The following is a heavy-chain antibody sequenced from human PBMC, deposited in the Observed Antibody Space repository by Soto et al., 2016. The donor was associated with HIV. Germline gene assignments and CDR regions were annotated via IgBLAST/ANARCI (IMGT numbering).Heavy chain of an antibody. J-gene: IGHJ4*02. CDR2: INPNSGGT. CDR3: ASWGSGYDQGFFDY. D-gene: IGHD5-12*01. Sequence: QVQLVQSGAEVKKPGASVKVSCKASGYTFTGYYMHWVRQAPGQGLEWMGWINPNSGGTNCAQKFQSRVTMTRDTSISTAYMELSRLRSDDTAVHYCASWGSGYDQGFFDYWGQGTLVTVSS. V-gene: IGHV1-2*02. CDR1: GYTFTGYY.